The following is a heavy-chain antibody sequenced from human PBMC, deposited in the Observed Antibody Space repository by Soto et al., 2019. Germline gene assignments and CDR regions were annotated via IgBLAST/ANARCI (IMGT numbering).Heavy chain of an antibody. CDR1: RSSISSGNYY. V-gene: IGHV4-31*03. J-gene: IGHJ4*02. D-gene: IGHD3-22*01. CDR3: ARDRGGSGYYEST. CDR2: IYSSGTT. Sequence: SETLSLTCTVSRSSISSGNYYWSWIRQHPGKGLEWIGYIYSSGTTYYNPSLKSRVTISLDMSKNQFSLKLSSVTAADTAVYYCARDRGGSGYYESTWGQGTLVT.